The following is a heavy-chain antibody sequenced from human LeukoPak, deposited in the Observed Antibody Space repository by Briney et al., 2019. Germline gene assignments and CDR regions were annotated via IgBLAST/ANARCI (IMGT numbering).Heavy chain of an antibody. CDR1: GYTFTSND. CDR3: ARRDNTGFDS. V-gene: IGHV1-8*01. Sequence: GASVKVPCKASGYTFTSNDLNWVRQASGQGLEWMGWMNPNSGNTGYAQKFQGRLTMTRNNSISTAYMELSSLRSEGTALYYCARRDNTGFDSWGQGTLVTVSS. J-gene: IGHJ4*02. CDR2: MNPNSGNT. D-gene: IGHD2-15*01.